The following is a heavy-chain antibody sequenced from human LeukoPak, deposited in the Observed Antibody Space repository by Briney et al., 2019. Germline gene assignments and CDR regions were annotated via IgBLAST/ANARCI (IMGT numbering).Heavy chain of an antibody. CDR2: INPNTGGT. V-gene: IGHV1-2*02. J-gene: IGHJ4*02. CDR3: ARGGPAARLITFGGVTDY. CDR1: GYTFIGYY. Sequence: ASVKVSCKTSGYTFIGYYMHWVRQAPGQGLEWMGWINPNTGGTNFAQNFQGRVTMTRATSISTAYMELSRLRSDDTAVYYCARGGPAARLITFGGVTDYWGQGTLVTVSS. D-gene: IGHD3-16*01.